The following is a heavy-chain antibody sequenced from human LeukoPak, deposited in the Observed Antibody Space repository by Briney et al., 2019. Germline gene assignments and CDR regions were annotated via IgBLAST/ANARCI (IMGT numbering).Heavy chain of an antibody. J-gene: IGHJ4*02. CDR3: ARGVTYYYGSGSYYMFDY. V-gene: IGHV4-34*01. CDR1: GGSFSGYY. CDR2: INHSGST. D-gene: IGHD3-10*01. Sequence: SETLSLTCAVYGGSFSGYYWSWIRQPPGKGLEWIGEINHSGSTNYNPSLKSRVTIPVDTSKNQFSLKLSSVTAADTAVYYCARGVTYYYGSGSYYMFDYWSQGTLVTVSS.